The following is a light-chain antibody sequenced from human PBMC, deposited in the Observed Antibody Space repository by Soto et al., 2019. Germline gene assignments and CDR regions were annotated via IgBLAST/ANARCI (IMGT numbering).Light chain of an antibody. V-gene: IGLV1-47*02. CDR1: SSNIGGTNY. J-gene: IGLJ2*01. Sequence: QTVVTQPPSASGTPGQKVFISCSGSSSNIGGTNYAYWYQQLPGAAPKLLMHSNNLRPSGVPERISGSKFGTAASLAISGLRSEDEAAYYCASWDDRLGAVIFGGGTKLTVL. CDR2: SNN. CDR3: ASWDDRLGAVI.